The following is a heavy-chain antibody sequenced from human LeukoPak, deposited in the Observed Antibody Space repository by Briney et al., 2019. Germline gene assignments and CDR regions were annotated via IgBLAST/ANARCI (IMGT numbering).Heavy chain of an antibody. CDR3: AAEHDGFDI. CDR2: IRGDGGDT. CDR1: RLSFSNSW. J-gene: IGHJ3*02. V-gene: IGHV3-74*01. Sequence: QPGGSLRLSCAASRLSFSNSWMHWVRQTPGKGLEWVSSIRGDGGDTTYADSVKGRFTISRDNAKNTLYLQMNSLRADDTAVYYCAAEHDGFDIWGQGTMVTVSS.